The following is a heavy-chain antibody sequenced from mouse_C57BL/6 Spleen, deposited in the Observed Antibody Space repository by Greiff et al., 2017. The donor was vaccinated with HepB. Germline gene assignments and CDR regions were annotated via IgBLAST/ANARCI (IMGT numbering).Heavy chain of an antibody. D-gene: IGHD2-5*01. CDR2: IDPENGDT. Sequence: EVQLQQSGAELVRPGASVKLSCTASGFNIKDDYMHWVKQRPEQGLEWIGWIDPENGDTEYASKFQGKATITADTSSNTAYLQLSSLTSEDTAVYYCTTKDYSNPWGQGTTLTVSS. J-gene: IGHJ2*01. V-gene: IGHV14-4*01. CDR3: TTKDYSNP. CDR1: GFNIKDDY.